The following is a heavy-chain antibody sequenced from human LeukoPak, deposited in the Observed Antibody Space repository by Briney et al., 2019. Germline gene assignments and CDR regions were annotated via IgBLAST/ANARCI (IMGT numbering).Heavy chain of an antibody. Sequence: ASVKVSCKASGYTFTSYGISWVRQAPGQGLEGMGWISAYNGNTNYAQRAQGRVTMTTDTSTSTGYMELRSLRSDDTAVYYCARDDDIVVGRNGMDVWGQGTTVTVSS. J-gene: IGHJ6*02. D-gene: IGHD2-15*01. CDR3: ARDDDIVVGRNGMDV. V-gene: IGHV1-18*01. CDR1: GYTFTSYG. CDR2: ISAYNGNT.